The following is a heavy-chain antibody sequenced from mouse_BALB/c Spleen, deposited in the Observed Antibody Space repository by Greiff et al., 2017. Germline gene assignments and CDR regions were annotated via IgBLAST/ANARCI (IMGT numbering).Heavy chain of an antibody. CDR3: TRDLTDY. J-gene: IGHJ2*01. CDR2: ISSGGSYT. Sequence: EVQLVESGGGLVKPGGSLKLSCAASGFTFSSYTMSWVRQTPEKRLEWVATISSGGSYTYYPDSVKGRFTISRDNAKNTLYLQMSSLKSEDTAMYYCTRDLTDYWGQGTTLTVSS. CDR1: GFTFSSYT. V-gene: IGHV5-6-4*01.